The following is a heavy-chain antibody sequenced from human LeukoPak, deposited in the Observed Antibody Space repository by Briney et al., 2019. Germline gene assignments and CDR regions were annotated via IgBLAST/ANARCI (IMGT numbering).Heavy chain of an antibody. J-gene: IGHJ4*02. CDR1: GGSISSDY. CDR2: IHYSGST. Sequence: PSETLSLTCTVSGGSISSDYWSWLRQPPGKGLEWIGYIHYSGSTNQNPSLKSRVTISGDTSKNQLSLKLSSVTAADTAVYYCARARDTVTSGFDYWGQGTLVTVSS. D-gene: IGHD5-18*01. V-gene: IGHV4-59*01. CDR3: ARARDTVTSGFDY.